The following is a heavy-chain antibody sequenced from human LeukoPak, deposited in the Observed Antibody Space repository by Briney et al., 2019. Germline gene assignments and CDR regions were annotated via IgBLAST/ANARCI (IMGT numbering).Heavy chain of an antibody. CDR3: GRGDYDFDYYYGMDV. CDR2: INHSGST. J-gene: IGHJ6*02. CDR1: GGSFSGYY. D-gene: IGHD3-3*01. Sequence: SETLSLTCAVYGGSFSGYYWSWIRQPTGKGLEWIGEINHSGSTNYNPSLKSRVTISVDTSKNHFSLKLSPVTAADTAVYYCGRGDYDFDYYYGMDVWGQGTTVTVSS. V-gene: IGHV4-34*01.